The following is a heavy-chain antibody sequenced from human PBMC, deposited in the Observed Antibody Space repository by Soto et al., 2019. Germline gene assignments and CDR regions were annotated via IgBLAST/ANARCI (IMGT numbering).Heavy chain of an antibody. CDR2: ISSNGGST. CDR1: GFTFSSYA. D-gene: IGHD4-17*01. Sequence: PGGSLRLSCAASGFTFSSYAMHWVRQAPGKGLEYVSAISSNGGSTYYANSVKGRFTISRDNSKNTLYLQMGSLRAEDMAVYYCATIPDYGDSGAFDIWGQGTMVTVSS. J-gene: IGHJ3*02. V-gene: IGHV3-64*01. CDR3: ATIPDYGDSGAFDI.